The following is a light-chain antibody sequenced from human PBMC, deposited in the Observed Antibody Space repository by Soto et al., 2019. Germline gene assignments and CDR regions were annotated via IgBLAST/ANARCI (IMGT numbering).Light chain of an antibody. J-gene: IGKJ2*01. CDR1: RSVAYF. V-gene: IGKV1-39*01. CDR3: QQSYSCPPT. Sequence: DIQLTQSPTSLSASIGDRVTITCRASRSVAYFLNWYQHKPDKAPELLIYAASTWASGVPSRFSGIESATAISLTITNLQPEDFATYFCQQSYSCPPTLGQGTKL. CDR2: AAS.